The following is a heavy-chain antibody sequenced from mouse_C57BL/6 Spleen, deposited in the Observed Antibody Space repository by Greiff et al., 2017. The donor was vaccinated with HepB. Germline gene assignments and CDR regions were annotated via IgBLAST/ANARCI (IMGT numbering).Heavy chain of an antibody. J-gene: IGHJ2*01. CDR1: GYAFSSYW. D-gene: IGHD2-10*02. CDR2: IYPGDGDT. V-gene: IGHV1-80*01. Sequence: QVQLKESGAELVKPGASVKISCKASGYAFSSYWMNWVKQRPGKGLEWIGQIYPGDGDTNYNGKFKGKATLTADKSYSTAYMQLRSLTSEDSAVYFCARRIVYAPDYWGQGTTLTVSS. CDR3: ARRIVYAPDY.